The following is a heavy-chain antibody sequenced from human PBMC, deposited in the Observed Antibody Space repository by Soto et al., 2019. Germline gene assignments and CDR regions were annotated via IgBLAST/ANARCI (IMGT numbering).Heavy chain of an antibody. D-gene: IGHD3-22*01. CDR3: ACSHYYDSSGWAFDI. CDR1: GGSISSGGYS. CDR2: IYHSGST. V-gene: IGHV4-30-2*01. J-gene: IGHJ3*02. Sequence: QLQLQESGSGLVKPSQTLSLTCAVSGGSISSGGYSWSWIRQPPGKGLEWIGYIYHSGSTYYNPSLKSRVTISVDRSKNQFSLKLSSVTAADTAVYYCACSHYYDSSGWAFDIWGQGTMVTVSS.